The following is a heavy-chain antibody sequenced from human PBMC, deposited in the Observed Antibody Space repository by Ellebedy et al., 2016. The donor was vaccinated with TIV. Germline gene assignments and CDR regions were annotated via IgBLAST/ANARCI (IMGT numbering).Heavy chain of an antibody. CDR3: ARGRRFFYYYGMDV. CDR2: IYNSGST. V-gene: IGHV4-59*12. J-gene: IGHJ6*02. Sequence: MPSETLSLTCTVSGGSISNYYWRWIRQPPGKGLEWIGYIYNSGSTNSNPSLKSRVTISEDTSKKQFFLKLSSVTAADTAVYYCARGRRFFYYYGMDVWGQGTTVTVSS. D-gene: IGHD3-3*01. CDR1: GGSISNYY.